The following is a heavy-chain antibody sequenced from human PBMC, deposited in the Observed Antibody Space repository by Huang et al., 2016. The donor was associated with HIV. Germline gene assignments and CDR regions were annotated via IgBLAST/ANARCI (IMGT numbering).Heavy chain of an antibody. Sequence: QVLLVESGGGVVQPGGSLELSCAASGFVFDHYARYWVGQAPGRGRGVWAYVSYDVTRKDYIDSVRGRFTVSRDNSNNTQYLQMKNLKTEDTAIYYCARDQWLGQYFDYWGQGILVTVS. V-gene: IGHV3-30-3*01. CDR3: ARDQWLGQYFDY. CDR1: GFVFDHYA. J-gene: IGHJ4*02. D-gene: IGHD6-19*01. CDR2: VSYDVTRK.